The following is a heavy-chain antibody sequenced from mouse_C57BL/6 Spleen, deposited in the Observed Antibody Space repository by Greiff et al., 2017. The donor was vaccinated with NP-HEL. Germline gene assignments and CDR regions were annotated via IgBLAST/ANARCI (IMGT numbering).Heavy chain of an antibody. D-gene: IGHD1-1*01. CDR2: IWSGGST. Sequence: VQLKESGPGLVQPSQSLSITCTVSGFSLTSYGVHWVRQSPGKGLEWLGVIWSGGSTDYNAAFISRLSISKDNSKSQVFFKMNSLQADDTAIYYCARKTTVVRGYAMDYWGQGTSVTVSS. J-gene: IGHJ4*01. V-gene: IGHV2-2*01. CDR3: ARKTTVVRGYAMDY. CDR1: GFSLTSYG.